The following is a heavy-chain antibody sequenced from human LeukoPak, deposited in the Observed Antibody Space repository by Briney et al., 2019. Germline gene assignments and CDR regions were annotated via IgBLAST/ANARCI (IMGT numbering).Heavy chain of an antibody. V-gene: IGHV1-18*01. CDR1: GYTFTSYG. J-gene: IGHJ4*02. CDR2: ISAYNGNT. Sequence: ASVKVSCKASGYTFTSYGISWGRQAPGQGLEWMGWISAYNGNTNYAQKLQGRVTMTTDTSTSTAYMELRSLRSDDTAVYYCARDIAAAGFYDYRGQGTLVTVSS. D-gene: IGHD6-13*01. CDR3: ARDIAAAGFYDY.